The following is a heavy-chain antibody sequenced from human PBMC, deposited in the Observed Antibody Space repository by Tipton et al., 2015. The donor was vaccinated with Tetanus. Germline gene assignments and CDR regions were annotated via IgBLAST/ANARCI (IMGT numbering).Heavy chain of an antibody. J-gene: IGHJ5*02. CDR1: GGSINTGDFL. V-gene: IGHV4-31*03. CDR3: AAESARGNNWFDP. CDR2: ISNRGNS. Sequence: TLSLTCTVSGGSINTGDFLWTWIRQHPRTGLEWIGYISNRGNSYSNPSLKGRVSLSVDESASQFSLRLTSVTSADSAVYYCAAESARGNNWFDPWGQGVLVNVSS.